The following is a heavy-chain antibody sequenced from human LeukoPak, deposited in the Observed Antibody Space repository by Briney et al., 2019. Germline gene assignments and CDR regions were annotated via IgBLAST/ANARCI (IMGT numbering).Heavy chain of an antibody. CDR1: AFTFSNSA. D-gene: IGHD3-16*01. Sequence: GSLRLSCEASAFTFSNSAMSWVRQAPGQGLEWVSGISASGHYTYNEASAKGRFTISRDNSKNTLYLQMKSLRAEDTALYYCAKDGSWGDYYFYFYIDVWGKGTTVTVSS. CDR2: ISASGHYT. V-gene: IGHV3-23*01. CDR3: AKDGSWGDYYFYFYIDV. J-gene: IGHJ6*03.